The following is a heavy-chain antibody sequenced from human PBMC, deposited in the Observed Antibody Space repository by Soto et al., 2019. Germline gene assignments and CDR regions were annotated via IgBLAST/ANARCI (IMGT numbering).Heavy chain of an antibody. CDR1: AFTFSTYS. CDR3: ARGGAVDH. V-gene: IGHV3-21*01. Sequence: EVQLVESGGGLVKPGGSLRLSCAASAFTFSTYSMNWVRQAPGKGLEWVSSISSGSSYIYYADLVKGRFIMSRDNAKNSLYLQMNSLRAEDTAVYYCARGGAVDHWGQGTLVTVSS. J-gene: IGHJ4*02. D-gene: IGHD3-10*01. CDR2: ISSGSSYI.